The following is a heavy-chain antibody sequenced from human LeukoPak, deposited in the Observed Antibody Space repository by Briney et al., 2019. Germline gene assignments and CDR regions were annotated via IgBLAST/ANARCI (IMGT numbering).Heavy chain of an antibody. CDR3: ARGFGSGSYPSPLYDY. CDR1: GGSFSGYY. CDR2: INHSGST. J-gene: IGHJ4*02. V-gene: IGHV4-34*01. D-gene: IGHD3-10*01. Sequence: TSETLSLTCAVYGGSFSGYYWSWIRQPPGEGLEWIGEINHSGSTNYNPSLKSRVTISVDTSKNQFSLKLSSVTAADTAVYYCARGFGSGSYPSPLYDYWGQGTLVTVSS.